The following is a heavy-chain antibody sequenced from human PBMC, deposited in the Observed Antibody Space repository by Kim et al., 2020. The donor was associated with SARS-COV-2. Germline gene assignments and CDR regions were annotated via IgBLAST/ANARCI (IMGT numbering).Heavy chain of an antibody. Sequence: GGSLRLSCAASGFTFRSHGMHWVRQAPGKGLEWVALIWYDGSKKYYADSVKGRFTISRDDSKNTLYLQMNSLRAEDTAVYYCARDWSYSSYDYWGQGTLVTVSS. CDR1: GFTFRSHG. D-gene: IGHD3-22*01. J-gene: IGHJ4*02. CDR2: IWYDGSKK. V-gene: IGHV3-33*01. CDR3: ARDWSYSSYDY.